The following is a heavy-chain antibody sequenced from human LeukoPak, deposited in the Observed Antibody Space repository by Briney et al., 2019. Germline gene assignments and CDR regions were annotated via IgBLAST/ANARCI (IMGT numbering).Heavy chain of an antibody. CDR3: AKPGGYSSSWYSYYGMDV. V-gene: IGHV3-23*01. CDR1: GFTFSSYA. J-gene: IGHJ6*02. CDR2: ISGSGGST. Sequence: GGSLRLSCAASGFTFSSYAMSWVRQAPGKGLEWVSAISGSGGSTYYADSVKGRFTISRDNSKNTLYLQMNSLRAEDTAVYYCAKPGGYSSSWYSYYGMDVWGQGTTVTVSS. D-gene: IGHD6-13*01.